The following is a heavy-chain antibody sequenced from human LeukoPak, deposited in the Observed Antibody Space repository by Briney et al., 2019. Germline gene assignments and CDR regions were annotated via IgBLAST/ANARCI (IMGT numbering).Heavy chain of an antibody. V-gene: IGHV1-69*05. CDR3: ASLVDTAMVQVGRAPRKAPTYYYYYMDV. D-gene: IGHD5-18*01. J-gene: IGHJ6*03. CDR2: IIPIFGTA. CDR1: GGTFSSYA. Sequence: SVKVSCKASGGTFSSYAISWVRQAPGQGLEWMGGIIPIFGTASYAQRFQGRVTITTDESTSTAYMELSSLRSEDTAVYYCASLVDTAMVQVGRAPRKAPTYYYYYMDVWGKGTTVTVSS.